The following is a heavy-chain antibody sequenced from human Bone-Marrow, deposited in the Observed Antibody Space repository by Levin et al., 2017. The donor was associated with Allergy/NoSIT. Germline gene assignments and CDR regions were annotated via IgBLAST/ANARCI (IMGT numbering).Heavy chain of an antibody. Sequence: SLKISCEASGFNFNTHTMHWVRQAPGGGLEWVGVIWYDGTDRYYGDALKGRFTISRDNSNNKVFLHLSGLRVDDTAIYYCARDLGIGREFDYWGQGSLVTVSS. CDR3: ARDLGIGREFDY. CDR1: GFNFNTHT. CDR2: IWYDGTDR. D-gene: IGHD3-16*01. J-gene: IGHJ4*02. V-gene: IGHV3-33*01.